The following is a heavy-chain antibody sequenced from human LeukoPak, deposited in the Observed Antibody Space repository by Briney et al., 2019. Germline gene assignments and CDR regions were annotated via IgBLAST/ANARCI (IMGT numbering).Heavy chain of an antibody. CDR2: IYFTGST. CDR1: GGSVSSGNYY. Sequence: SETLSLTCTVSGGSVSSGNYYWSWIRQPPGKGLEWIGYIYFTGSTNYNPSLKSRVSISSDTSKSQFSLKLSSLTAEDTAVYYCARVAGYCSSTSCYDYWGQGTLVTVSS. D-gene: IGHD2-2*01. V-gene: IGHV4-61*01. CDR3: ARVAGYCSSTSCYDY. J-gene: IGHJ4*02.